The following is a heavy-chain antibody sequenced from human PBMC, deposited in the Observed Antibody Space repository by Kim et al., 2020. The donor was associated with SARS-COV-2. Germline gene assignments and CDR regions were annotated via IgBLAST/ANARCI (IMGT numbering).Heavy chain of an antibody. Sequence: GRFTISRDNSKNTLYLQMNSLRAEDTAVYYCAREGIAARKDYYYYYGMDVWGQGTTVTVSS. CDR3: AREGIAARKDYYYYYGMDV. J-gene: IGHJ6*02. D-gene: IGHD6-6*01. V-gene: IGHV3-30*07.